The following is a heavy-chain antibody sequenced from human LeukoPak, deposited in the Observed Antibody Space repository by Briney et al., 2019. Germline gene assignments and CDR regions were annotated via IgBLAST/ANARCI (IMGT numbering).Heavy chain of an antibody. CDR1: GYTFLNYY. CDR2: INPSGGSA. CDR3: AREYDSSGYYRRTYYFDY. V-gene: IGHV1-46*01. D-gene: IGHD3-22*01. J-gene: IGHJ4*02. Sequence: ASVKVSCKASGYTFLNYYMHWVRQAPGQGLEWMGIINPSGGSASYVQKFQGRVTMTRDMSTSTVYMELSSVRSEDTAVYYCAREYDSSGYYRRTYYFDYWGQGTLVSVSS.